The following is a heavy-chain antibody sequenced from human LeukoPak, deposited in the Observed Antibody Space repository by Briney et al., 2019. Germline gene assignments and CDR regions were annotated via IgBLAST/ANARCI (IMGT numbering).Heavy chain of an antibody. D-gene: IGHD3-9*01. CDR3: ARRSPYYDILTGYYPDTFDP. CDR2: IYYSGST. J-gene: IGHJ5*02. Sequence: PSETLSLTCTVSGGSISSSSYYWGWIRQPPGKGLEWIGSIYYSGSTYYNPSLKSRVTISVDTSKNQFSLKLSSVTAADTAVYYCARRSPYYDILTGYYPDTFDPWGQGTLVTVSS. V-gene: IGHV4-39*01. CDR1: GGSISSSSYY.